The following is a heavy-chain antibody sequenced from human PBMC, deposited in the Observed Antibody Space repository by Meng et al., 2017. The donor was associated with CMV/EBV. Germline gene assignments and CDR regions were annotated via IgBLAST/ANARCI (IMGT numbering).Heavy chain of an antibody. CDR1: GFTVSSNY. CDR3: ARDHVRAGYCYYGMDV. V-gene: IGHV3-66*02. CDR2: IYSGGST. Sequence: GESLKISCAASGFTVSSNYMSWVRQAPGKGLEWVSVIYSGGSTYYADSVKGRFTISRDNSKNTLYLQMNSLRAEDTAVYYCARDHVRAGYCYYGMDVWGQGTTVTVSS. J-gene: IGHJ6*02. D-gene: IGHD1-14*01.